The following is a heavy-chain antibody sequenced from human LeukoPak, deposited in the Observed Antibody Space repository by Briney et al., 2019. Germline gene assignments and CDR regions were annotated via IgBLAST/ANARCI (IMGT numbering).Heavy chain of an antibody. D-gene: IGHD2-2*01. J-gene: IGHJ4*02. V-gene: IGHV4-38-2*01. CDR1: GYSISSGYY. Sequence: SETLSLTCAVSGYSISSGYYWGWIRQPSGKGLEWIGNIYHSGSTSYNPSLKSRVTISVDTSKNQFSLKLSSVTAADTAVYYCARGFGRKCQLPPFDYWGQGTLVTVSS. CDR3: ARGFGRKCQLPPFDY. CDR2: IYHSGST.